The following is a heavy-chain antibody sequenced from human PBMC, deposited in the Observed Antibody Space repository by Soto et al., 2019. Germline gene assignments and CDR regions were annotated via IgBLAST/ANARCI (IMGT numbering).Heavy chain of an antibody. CDR2: IIPILGIA. J-gene: IGHJ2*01. Sequence: QVQLVQSGAEVKKPGSSVKVSCKASGGTFSSYTISWVRQAPGQGLEWMGRIIPILGIANYAQKFQGRVTITADKSTSTAYMELSSLRSENPAVYYCARDLRVYRSKNWYFDLWGRGTLVTVSS. CDR1: GGTFSSYT. D-gene: IGHD6-13*01. V-gene: IGHV1-69*08. CDR3: ARDLRVYRSKNWYFDL.